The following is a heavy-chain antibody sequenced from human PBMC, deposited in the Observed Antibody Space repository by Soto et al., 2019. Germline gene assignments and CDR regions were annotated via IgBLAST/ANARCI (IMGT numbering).Heavy chain of an antibody. V-gene: IGHV3-48*01. D-gene: IGHD3-3*01. CDR1: GFTFSSYS. Sequence: PWGSLRLSCAASGFTFSSYSMNWVRQAPGKGLEWVSYISSSSSTIYYADSVKGRFTISRDNAKNSLYLQMNSLRAEDTAVYYCARVHVGYYDFWSGYFGAFDIWGQGTMVTVSS. CDR2: ISSSSSTI. J-gene: IGHJ3*02. CDR3: ARVHVGYYDFWSGYFGAFDI.